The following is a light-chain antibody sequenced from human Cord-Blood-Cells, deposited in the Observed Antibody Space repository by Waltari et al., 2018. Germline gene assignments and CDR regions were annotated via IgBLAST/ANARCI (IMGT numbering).Light chain of an antibody. CDR2: RNN. CDR1: SSTIASNY. Sequence: QSVLTQPPSASGTPGQRVTISCSGSSSTIASNYVYWYQQLPGTAPKLLIDRNNQRPSGFPDRFSGSKSGTSASLAISGLRSEDEADYYCAAWDDSLSGWVFGGGTKLTVL. CDR3: AAWDDSLSGWV. J-gene: IGLJ3*02. V-gene: IGLV1-47*01.